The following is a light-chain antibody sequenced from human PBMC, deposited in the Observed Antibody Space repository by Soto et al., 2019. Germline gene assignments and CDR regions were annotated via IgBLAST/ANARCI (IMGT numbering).Light chain of an antibody. J-gene: IGLJ3*02. V-gene: IGLV4-69*01. CDR3: HTLGPGIQV. CDR2: INYDGNH. CDR1: SEYITYA. Sequence: QSVLTQSPSASASLGASVKLTCTLSSEYITYAIAWHQQQSGTGPRFLMKINYDGNHSKGDGFFARFSGSSSVAERHLTLSSRQSEDEADYYSHTLGPGIQVFGGGTKLTVL.